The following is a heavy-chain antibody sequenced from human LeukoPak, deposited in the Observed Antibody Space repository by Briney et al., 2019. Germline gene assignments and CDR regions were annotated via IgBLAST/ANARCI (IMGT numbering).Heavy chain of an antibody. CDR3: ARDRNYYDSSGYHRVDY. CDR1: GFTFSDYY. Sequence: GGSLRLSCAASGFTFSDYYMSWIRQAPGKGLEWVSYISSSGSTIYYADSVKGRFTISRDNARNSLYLQMNSLRAEDTAVYYCARDRNYYDSSGYHRVDYWGQGTLVTVSS. J-gene: IGHJ4*02. CDR2: ISSSGSTI. V-gene: IGHV3-11*04. D-gene: IGHD3-22*01.